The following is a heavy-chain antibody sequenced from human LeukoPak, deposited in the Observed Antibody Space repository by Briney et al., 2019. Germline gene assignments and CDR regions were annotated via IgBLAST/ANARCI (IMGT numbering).Heavy chain of an antibody. Sequence: SETLSLTCTVSGGSISSSSYYCGWIRQPPGKGLEWIGSIYYSGSTYYNPSLKSRVTISVDTSKNQFSLKLSSVTAADTAVYYCARSSSWYFYYWGQGTLVTVSS. J-gene: IGHJ4*02. CDR2: IYYSGST. D-gene: IGHD6-13*01. V-gene: IGHV4-39*01. CDR1: GGSISSSSYY. CDR3: ARSSSWYFYY.